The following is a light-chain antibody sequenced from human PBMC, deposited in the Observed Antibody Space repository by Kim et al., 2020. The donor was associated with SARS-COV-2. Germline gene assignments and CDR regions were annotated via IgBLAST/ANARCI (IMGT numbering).Light chain of an antibody. J-gene: IGKJ1*01. CDR1: QTVRSNY. CDR3: QQYVSSPRT. Sequence: SPGERATLSGRASQTVRSNYLAWYQQKPGPAPRLLIYNASYRATGIPDRFSGSGSGTDFTLTISRLEPEDFAVYYCQQYVSSPRTFGQGTKVDIK. V-gene: IGKV3-20*01. CDR2: NAS.